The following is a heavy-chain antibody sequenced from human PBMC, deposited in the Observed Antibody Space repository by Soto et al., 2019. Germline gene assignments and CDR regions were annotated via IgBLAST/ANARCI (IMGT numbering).Heavy chain of an antibody. CDR3: ARVAGSRTTVTPRGYYYYMDV. D-gene: IGHD4-17*01. J-gene: IGHJ6*03. Sequence: ASVKVSCKASGYTFTSYDINWVRQATGQGLEWMGWMNPNSGNTGYAQKFQGRVTMTRNTSISTAYMELSSLRSEDTAVYYCARVAGSRTTVTPRGYYYYMDVWGKGTTVTVS. CDR2: MNPNSGNT. V-gene: IGHV1-8*01. CDR1: GYTFTSYD.